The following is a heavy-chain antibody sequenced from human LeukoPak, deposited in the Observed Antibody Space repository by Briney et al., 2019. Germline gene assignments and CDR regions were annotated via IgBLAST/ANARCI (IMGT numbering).Heavy chain of an antibody. J-gene: IGHJ6*03. CDR3: AREGRRFRGTTTPSHYYYYYMDV. V-gene: IGHV1-46*01. Sequence: ASVKVSCKASGYTFTSYCMHWVRQAPGQGLEWMGIINPSGGSTSYAQKFQGRVTMTRDTSTSTVYMELSSLRSEDTAVYYCAREGRRFRGTTTPSHYYYYYMDVWGKGTTVTVSS. CDR2: INPSGGST. D-gene: IGHD1/OR15-1a*01. CDR1: GYTFTSYC.